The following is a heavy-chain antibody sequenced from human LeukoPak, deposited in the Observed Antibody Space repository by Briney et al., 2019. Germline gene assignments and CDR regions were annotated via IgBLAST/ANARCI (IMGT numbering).Heavy chain of an antibody. CDR3: AKCSGSWYSLDF. J-gene: IGHJ4*02. D-gene: IGHD6-13*01. CDR2: ISGSGGST. CDR1: AFTFSSYA. V-gene: IGHV3-23*01. Sequence: GGSLRLSCAASAFTFSSYAMSWVRQAPGKGLEWVSTISGSGGSTFYADSVKGRFTISRDNSENTLYLKVNSLRAEDTAVYFCAKCSGSWYSLDFWGQGTLVTVSS.